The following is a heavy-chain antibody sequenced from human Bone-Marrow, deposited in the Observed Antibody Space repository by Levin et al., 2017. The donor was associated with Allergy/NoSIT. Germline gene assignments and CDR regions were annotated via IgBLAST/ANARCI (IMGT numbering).Heavy chain of an antibody. Sequence: VASVKVSCKSSGYTFTSFGLSWVRQAPGQGLAWMGWISPYNGKTKYAQKLQGRITMTTDTSTSTAYMELRSLRSDDTAVYYCARGGWSNLEYWGQGTLVTVAS. V-gene: IGHV1-18*01. CDR2: ISPYNGKT. D-gene: IGHD3-3*01. CDR3: ARGGWSNLEY. CDR1: GYTFTSFG. J-gene: IGHJ4*02.